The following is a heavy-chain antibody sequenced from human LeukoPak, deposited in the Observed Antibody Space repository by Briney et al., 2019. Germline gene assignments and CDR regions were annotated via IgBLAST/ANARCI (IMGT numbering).Heavy chain of an antibody. CDR3: ARDVSRYCSGGSCYESAWNSFDP. V-gene: IGHV3-21*01. J-gene: IGHJ5*02. Sequence: GGSLRLSCAASGFTFSSYSMNWVRQAPGKGLEWVSSIGSSSSYIYYADSVKGRFTISRDNAKNSLYLQMNSLRAEDTAVYYCARDVSRYCSGGSCYESAWNSFDPWGQGTLVTVSS. CDR2: IGSSSSYI. CDR1: GFTFSSYS. D-gene: IGHD2-15*01.